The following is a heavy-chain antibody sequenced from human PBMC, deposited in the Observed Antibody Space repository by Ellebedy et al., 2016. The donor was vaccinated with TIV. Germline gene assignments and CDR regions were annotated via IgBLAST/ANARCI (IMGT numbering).Heavy chain of an antibody. D-gene: IGHD3-3*01. V-gene: IGHV3-7*02. Sequence: GESLKISCAASGFTFSNYWMSWVRQAPGKGLEWVASIKQDGSEKYYVDSVKGRSTISRDNAKKSLYLQLNSLRAEDTAVYYCAIIFDDFWRAFDYWGQGILVTVSS. CDR1: GFTFSNYW. J-gene: IGHJ4*02. CDR2: IKQDGSEK. CDR3: AIIFDDFWRAFDY.